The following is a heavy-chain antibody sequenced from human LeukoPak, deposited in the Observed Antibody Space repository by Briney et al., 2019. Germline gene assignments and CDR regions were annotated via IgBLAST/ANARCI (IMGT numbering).Heavy chain of an antibody. D-gene: IGHD3-10*01. V-gene: IGHV4-59*12. CDR1: GGSISSYY. CDR2: IYYSGST. CDR3: ARETRLGVTMVRGLSNWFDP. Sequence: SETLSLTCTVSGGSISSYYWSWIRQPPGKGLEWIGYIYYSGSTYYNPPLKSRVTISVDTSKNQFSLKLSSVTAADTAVYYCARETRLGVTMVRGLSNWFDPWGQGTLVTVSS. J-gene: IGHJ5*02.